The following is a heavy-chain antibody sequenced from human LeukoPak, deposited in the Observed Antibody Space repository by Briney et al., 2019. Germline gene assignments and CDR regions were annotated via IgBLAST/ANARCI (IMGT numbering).Heavy chain of an antibody. CDR1: GYSFTTYW. J-gene: IGHJ4*02. CDR2: IFPADSDT. V-gene: IGHV5-51*01. D-gene: IGHD5-18*01. Sequence: GESLKISCRASGYSFTTYWIGWVRQMPGKGLEWMGVIFPADSDTRYSPSFQGQVTISADKSISTAYLQWSSLKASDTAMYYCARPGGYSYGWYYFDYWGQGTLVTVSS. CDR3: ARPGGYSYGWYYFDY.